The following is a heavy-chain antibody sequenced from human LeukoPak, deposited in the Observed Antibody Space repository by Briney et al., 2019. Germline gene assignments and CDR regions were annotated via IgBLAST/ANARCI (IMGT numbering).Heavy chain of an antibody. CDR2: IYTSGST. Sequence: PSETLSLTCTVSGGSVSSYYWSWIRQPAGKGLEWIGRIYTSGSTNYNPSLKSRDTMSVDTSKNQFSLKLSSVTAADTAVYYCAREYGTGTYYDILTGYLDDPEGYYYYGMDVWGQGTTVTVSS. J-gene: IGHJ6*02. CDR3: AREYGTGTYYDILTGYLDDPEGYYYYGMDV. D-gene: IGHD3-9*01. CDR1: GGSVSSYY. V-gene: IGHV4-4*07.